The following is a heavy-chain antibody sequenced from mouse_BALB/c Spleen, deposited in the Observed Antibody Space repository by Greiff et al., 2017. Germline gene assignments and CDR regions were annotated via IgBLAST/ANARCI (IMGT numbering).Heavy chain of an antibody. CDR1: GFTFTDYY. D-gene: IGHD4-1*01. CDR2: IRNKANGYTT. Sequence: EVQLVESGGGLVQPGGSLRLSCATSGFTFTDYYMSWVRQPPGKALEWLGFIRNKANGYTTEYSASVKGRFTISRDNSQSILYLQMNTLRAEDSATYYCARVELGRGYFDVWGAGTTVTVSS. V-gene: IGHV7-3*02. J-gene: IGHJ1*01. CDR3: ARVELGRGYFDV.